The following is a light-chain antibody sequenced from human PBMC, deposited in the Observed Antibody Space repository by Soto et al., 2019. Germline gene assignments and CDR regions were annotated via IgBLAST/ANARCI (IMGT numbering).Light chain of an antibody. V-gene: IGKV3-20*01. CDR3: QQCARSPLT. Sequence: EIGLTQSPGTLSLSPGERATLSCRASQSVSNNYLAWYQQKPGQAPRLLIADPSRRATGSPDRFSGSGSGTDFTLTISRLEPEDCAVYYCQQCARSPLTFGQGTKVEMK. CDR1: QSVSNNY. J-gene: IGKJ1*01. CDR2: DPS.